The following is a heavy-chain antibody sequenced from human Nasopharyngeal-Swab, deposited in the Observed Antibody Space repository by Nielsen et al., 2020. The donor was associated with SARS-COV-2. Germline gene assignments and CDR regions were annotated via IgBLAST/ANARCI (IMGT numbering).Heavy chain of an antibody. J-gene: IGHJ4*02. Sequence: GESLKISCAASGFTFSSYGMHWVRQAPGKGLEWVAVIWYDGSNKYYVDSVKGRFTISRDNSKNTLYLQMSSLRAEDTAVYYCARGRSGSYFYWGQGTVVTVSS. V-gene: IGHV3-33*01. CDR2: IWYDGSNK. D-gene: IGHD1-26*01. CDR3: ARGRSGSYFY. CDR1: GFTFSSYG.